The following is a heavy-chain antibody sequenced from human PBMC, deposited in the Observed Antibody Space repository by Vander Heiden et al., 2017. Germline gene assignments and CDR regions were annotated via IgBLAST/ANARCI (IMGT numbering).Heavy chain of an antibody. CDR1: GYTFTSYG. Sequence: QVQLVQSGPAVKKPGASVKVSCKASGYTFTSYGINWGRQATGQGLEWMGWMNPNSGNTGYAQKFQGRVTMTRNTSISTAYMELSSLRSEDTAVYYCARAYSSSWSNYGMDVWGQGTTVTVSS. D-gene: IGHD6-13*01. CDR3: ARAYSSSWSNYGMDV. CDR2: MNPNSGNT. V-gene: IGHV1-8*01. J-gene: IGHJ6*02.